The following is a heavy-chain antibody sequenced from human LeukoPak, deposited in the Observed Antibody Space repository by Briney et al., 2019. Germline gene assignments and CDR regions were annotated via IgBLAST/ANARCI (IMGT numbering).Heavy chain of an antibody. Sequence: GGSLRLSCAASGFTFSSYAMSWVRQAPGKGLEWVSAISGSGGSTYYADSVKGRFTISRDNSKNTLYLQMNSLRAEDTAVYYCARGKTVLWFGELYPDYWGQGTLVTVSS. J-gene: IGHJ4*02. CDR1: GFTFSSYA. D-gene: IGHD3-10*01. CDR3: ARGKTVLWFGELYPDY. V-gene: IGHV3-23*01. CDR2: ISGSGGST.